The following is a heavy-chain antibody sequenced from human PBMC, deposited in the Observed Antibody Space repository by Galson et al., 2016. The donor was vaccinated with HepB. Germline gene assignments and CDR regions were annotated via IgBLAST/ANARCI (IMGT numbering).Heavy chain of an antibody. J-gene: IGHJ6*02. Sequence: SLRLSCAASGFSFSDSYMNWIRQAPGKGLEWVSYISSSGGTIYYADSVKGRFTISRDNARNSLYLQMNSLGDEDTAVYFCARGHQLLWNGLDVWGQGTTVTVSS. D-gene: IGHD3-10*01. CDR2: ISSSGGTI. V-gene: IGHV3-11*01. CDR1: GFSFSDSY. CDR3: ARGHQLLWNGLDV.